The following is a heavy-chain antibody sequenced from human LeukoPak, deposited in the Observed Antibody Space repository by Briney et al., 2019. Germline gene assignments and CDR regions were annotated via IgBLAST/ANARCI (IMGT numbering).Heavy chain of an antibody. V-gene: IGHV1-69*04. CDR2: IIPILGIA. Sequence: RASVKVSCKASGGTFSSYAISWVRQAPGQGLEWMGRIIPILGIANYAQKFQGRVTITADKSTSTAYMELSSLRSEDTAVYYCAREPYYGSGSSAFDIWGQGTMVTVSS. CDR3: AREPYYGSGSSAFDI. CDR1: GGTFSSYA. D-gene: IGHD3-10*01. J-gene: IGHJ3*02.